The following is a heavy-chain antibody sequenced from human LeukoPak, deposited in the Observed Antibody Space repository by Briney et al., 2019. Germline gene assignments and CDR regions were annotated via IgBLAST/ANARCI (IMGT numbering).Heavy chain of an antibody. Sequence: ASVKVSCRASGYTFTGYYMHWVRQAPGQGLEWMGWINPNSGGTNYAQKFQGRVTMTRDTSISTAYMELSRLGSDDTAVYYCARVVRHLHDLNYWGQGTLVTVSS. V-gene: IGHV1-2*02. J-gene: IGHJ4*02. CDR1: GYTFTGYY. CDR2: INPNSGGT. CDR3: ARVVRHLHDLNY. D-gene: IGHD3/OR15-3a*01.